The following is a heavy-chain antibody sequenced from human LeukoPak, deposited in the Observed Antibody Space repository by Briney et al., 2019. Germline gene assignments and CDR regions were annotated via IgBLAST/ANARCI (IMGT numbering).Heavy chain of an antibody. V-gene: IGHV1-18*01. D-gene: IGHD3-10*01. CDR1: GYTFTSYG. CDR2: ISAYNGNT. CDR3: AREEGQLLWFGEAYNWFDP. J-gene: IGHJ5*02. Sequence: ASVKVSCEASGYTFTSYGISWVRQAPGQGLEWMGWISAYNGNTNYAQKLQGRVTMTTDTSTSTAYMELRSLRSDDTAVYYCAREEGQLLWFGEAYNWFDPWGQGTLVTVS.